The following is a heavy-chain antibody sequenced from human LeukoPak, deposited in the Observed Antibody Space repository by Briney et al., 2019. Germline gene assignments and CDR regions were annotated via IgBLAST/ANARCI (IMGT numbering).Heavy chain of an antibody. CDR1: GGSISSSSYY. D-gene: IGHD4-23*01. V-gene: IGHV4-39*07. J-gene: IGHJ4*02. CDR2: IYYSGST. CDR3: ARVNGGNSGTDY. Sequence: PSETLSLTCTVSGGSISSSSYYWGWIRQPPGKGLEWIGSIYYSGSTYYNPSLKSRVTISVDTSKNQISLKLSSVTAADTAVYYCARVNGGNSGTDYWGQGTLVTVSS.